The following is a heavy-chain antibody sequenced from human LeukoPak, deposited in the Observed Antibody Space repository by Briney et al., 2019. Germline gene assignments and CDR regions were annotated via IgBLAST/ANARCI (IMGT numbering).Heavy chain of an antibody. V-gene: IGHV4-59*08. J-gene: IGHJ4*02. CDR1: GGSISSYY. D-gene: IGHD3-22*01. Sequence: PSETLSLTCTVSGGSISSYYWSWIRQPPGKGLEWIGYIYYSGSTNYNPSLKSRVTISVDTSKNQFSLRLSSATAADTAVYYCARHKYYYDSSGYLFYYFDYWGQGTLVTVSS. CDR3: ARHKYYYDSSGYLFYYFDY. CDR2: IYYSGST.